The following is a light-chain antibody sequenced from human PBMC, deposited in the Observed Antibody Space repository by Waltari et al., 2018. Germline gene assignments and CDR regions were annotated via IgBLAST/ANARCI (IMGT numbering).Light chain of an antibody. V-gene: IGLV1-40*01. J-gene: IGLJ3*02. Sequence: QSVLTQPPSVSGAPGQSVTISCTGSGSNIGAGFDVHWYQQLPGTAPNLLVYCNNSRPSGVPDRFSASKSGTSASLAITGRQAEDEAYYYCQSYDSSLTGSWVFGGGTKLTVL. CDR2: CNN. CDR1: GSNIGAGFD. CDR3: QSYDSSLTGSWV.